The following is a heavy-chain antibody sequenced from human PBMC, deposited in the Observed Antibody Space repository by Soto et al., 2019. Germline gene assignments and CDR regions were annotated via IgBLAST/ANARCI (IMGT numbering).Heavy chain of an antibody. J-gene: IGHJ6*02. CDR2: IYYLGNT. Sequence: SETLSLTCTVSGGSISSSSSYWGWIRQPPGKGLEWVGGIYYLGNTYYNPSLGSRVTISVDTSKNQFSLKLGSVTAADTAVYYCARGRRNSSSPGDGMDVWGQGTTVTVSS. CDR1: GGSISSSSSY. D-gene: IGHD6-6*01. CDR3: ARGRRNSSSPGDGMDV. V-gene: IGHV4-39*01.